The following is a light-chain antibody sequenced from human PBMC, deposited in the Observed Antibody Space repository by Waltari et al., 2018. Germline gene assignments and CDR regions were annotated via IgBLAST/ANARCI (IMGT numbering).Light chain of an antibody. CDR1: SNDVGGYNY. CDR3: SSYTSSSTWV. V-gene: IGLV2-14*03. J-gene: IGLJ3*02. CDR2: DVS. Sequence: QSALTQPASVSGSPGQSIPISCTRTSNDVGGYNYVSWYQQHPGKAPKLMIYDVSNRPSGVSNRFSGSKSDNTASLTISGLQAEDEADYYCSSYTSSSTWVFGGGTKLTVL.